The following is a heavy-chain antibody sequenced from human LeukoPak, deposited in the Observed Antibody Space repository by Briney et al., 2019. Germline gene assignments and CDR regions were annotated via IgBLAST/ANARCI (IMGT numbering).Heavy chain of an antibody. Sequence: GGSLRLSCAASGFTFSSYGMHWVRQAPGKGLEWVSAISSSGGSTYYADSVKGRFTISRDNSENTLNLQMNSLRAEDTAVYYCAKDGGLWVSAHWGDSWGRGTLVTVSS. CDR1: GFTFSSYG. V-gene: IGHV3-23*01. J-gene: IGHJ4*02. D-gene: IGHD7-27*01. CDR2: ISSSGGST. CDR3: AKDGGLWVSAHWGDS.